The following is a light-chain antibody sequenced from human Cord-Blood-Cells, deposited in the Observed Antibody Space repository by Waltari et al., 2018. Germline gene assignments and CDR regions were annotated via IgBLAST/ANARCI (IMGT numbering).Light chain of an antibody. J-gene: IGKJ4*01. CDR1: QDISNY. Sequence: DIQMTQSPSSLSASVGDRVTITCQASQDISNYLNWYQQKPGKAPKLLIYDASNLETGVPSRFSGSGSGTDFTFTISSLLAEDIATYYCQQYDNLALTFGGGTKVEMK. CDR2: DAS. CDR3: QQYDNLALT. V-gene: IGKV1-33*01.